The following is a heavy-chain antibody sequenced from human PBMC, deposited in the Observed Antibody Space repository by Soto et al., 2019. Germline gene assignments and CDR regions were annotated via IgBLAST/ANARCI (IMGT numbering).Heavy chain of an antibody. D-gene: IGHD1-26*01. CDR2: ISAYNGNT. CDR1: GYTFTSYG. Sequence: QVQLVQSGAEVKKPGASVKVSCKASGYTFTSYGISWVRQAPGQGLEWMGWISAYNGNTNYAQKLQGRVTMTKDTPTSTAYMELRSLRTEDTAVYYCARDGTLQPRSGSYYSISQTDTDYWGPGTLVTVSS. CDR3: ARDGTLQPRSGSYYSISQTDTDY. V-gene: IGHV1-18*01. J-gene: IGHJ4*02.